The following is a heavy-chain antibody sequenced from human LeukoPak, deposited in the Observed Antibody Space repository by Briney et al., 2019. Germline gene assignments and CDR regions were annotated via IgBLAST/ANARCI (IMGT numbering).Heavy chain of an antibody. CDR3: ARDPFSLTVAGGPPIDY. CDR2: IDQDGSDK. CDR1: GFTFTTYW. Sequence: PGGSLRLSCAASGFTFTTYWMSWVRQAPGQGLEWVANIDQDGSDKYYVDSVKGRFTISRDNAKNSLYLQMNSLRAEDTAVYYSARDPFSLTVAGGPPIDYWGQGTLVTVSS. D-gene: IGHD6-19*01. V-gene: IGHV3-7*01. J-gene: IGHJ4*02.